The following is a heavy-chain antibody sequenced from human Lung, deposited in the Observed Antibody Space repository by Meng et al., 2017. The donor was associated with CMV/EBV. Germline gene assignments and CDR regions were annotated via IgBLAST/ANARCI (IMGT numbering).Heavy chain of an antibody. V-gene: IGHV3-7*01. CDR1: GFTFSSYW. Sequence: GESXKISCAASGFTFSSYWMSWVRQAPGKGLEWVANIKQDGSEKYYVDSVKGRFTISRDNAKNSLYLQMNSLRAEDTAVYYCARDRGRYGMDVWGQGNTVTGAS. J-gene: IGHJ6*01. CDR3: ARDRGRYGMDV. CDR2: IKQDGSEK.